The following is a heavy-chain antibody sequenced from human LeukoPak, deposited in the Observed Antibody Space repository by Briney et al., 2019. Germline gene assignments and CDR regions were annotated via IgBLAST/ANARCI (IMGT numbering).Heavy chain of an antibody. CDR1: GYTFTGYY. V-gene: IGHV1-2*02. J-gene: IGHJ5*02. CDR2: INPNSGGT. D-gene: IGHD2-2*01. Sequence: ASVKVSCKASGYTFTGYYMHWVRQAPGQGLEWMGWINPNSGGTNYAQKFQGRVTMTRDTSISTAYMELSRLRSDDTAVYYCAREVTDADCSSTSCYGWFDPWGQRTLVTVSS. CDR3: AREVTDADCSSTSCYGWFDP.